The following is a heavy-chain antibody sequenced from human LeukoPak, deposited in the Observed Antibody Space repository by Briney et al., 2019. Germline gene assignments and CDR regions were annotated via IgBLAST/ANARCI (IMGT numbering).Heavy chain of an antibody. CDR1: GFTFSSYS. CDR3: ARSAYSNSGTYVFDS. Sequence: GGSLRLSCAASGFTFSSYSMNWVRQAPGKGLEWVSSISSSSSYIYYADSVKGRFTISRDNDYNSLALQMNDLRAEDTAVYFCARSAYSNSGTYVFDSWGQGTLVTVSS. J-gene: IGHJ4*02. V-gene: IGHV3-21*06. CDR2: ISSSSSYI. D-gene: IGHD3-10*01.